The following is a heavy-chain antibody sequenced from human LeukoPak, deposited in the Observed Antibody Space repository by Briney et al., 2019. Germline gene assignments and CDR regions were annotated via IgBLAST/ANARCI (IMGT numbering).Heavy chain of an antibody. CDR2: INWNGGST. D-gene: IGHD6-13*01. J-gene: IGHJ6*03. CDR3: ARDATTAVGWVYMDV. Sequence: PGGSLRLSCAASGFTFGNYGMSWVRQAPGKGLEWVSGINWNGGSTGYADSVEGRFTIFRDNAKNSQYLQMSSLTAEDTGLYYCARDATTAVGWVYMDVWGKGTTVTISS. V-gene: IGHV3-20*04. CDR1: GFTFGNYG.